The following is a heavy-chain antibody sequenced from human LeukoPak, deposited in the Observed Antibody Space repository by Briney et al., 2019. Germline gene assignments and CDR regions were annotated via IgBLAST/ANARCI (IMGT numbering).Heavy chain of an antibody. CDR1: GGTFSSYA. CDR3: ARADPYGAFDY. CDR2: IIPILGIA. Sequence: ASVKVSCKASGGTFSSYAISWVRQAPGQGLEWMGRIIPILGIANYAQKFQGRVTITADKSTSTAYMELSSLRSEDTAVYYCARADPYGAFDYWGQGTLVTVSS. J-gene: IGHJ4*02. V-gene: IGHV1-69*04. D-gene: IGHD4-17*01.